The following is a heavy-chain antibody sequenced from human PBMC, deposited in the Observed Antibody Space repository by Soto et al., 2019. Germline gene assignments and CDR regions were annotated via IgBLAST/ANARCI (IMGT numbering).Heavy chain of an antibody. CDR2: INAGNGNT. Sequence: ASVKVSCKASGYTFTSYAMHWVRQAPGQRLEWMGWINAGNGNTKYSQKFQGRVTITRDTSASTAYMELSSLRSEDTAVYYCARPLAGDVDYFDYWGQGTLVTVSS. CDR1: GYTFTSYA. V-gene: IGHV1-3*01. J-gene: IGHJ4*02. D-gene: IGHD6-19*01. CDR3: ARPLAGDVDYFDY.